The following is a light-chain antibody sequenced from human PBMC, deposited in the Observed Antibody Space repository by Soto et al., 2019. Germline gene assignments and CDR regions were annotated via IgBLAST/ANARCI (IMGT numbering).Light chain of an antibody. V-gene: IGLV2-14*01. Sequence: QSALTQPASVSGSPGQSITISCTGTSSDVGGYNYVSWYQQHPGKAPQLMIYEVSNRPSGVSNRFSGSKSGNTASLTISVLQAEDEADYYCSSYTSSSTPNWVFGGGTKVTVL. CDR2: EVS. J-gene: IGLJ3*02. CDR1: SSDVGGYNY. CDR3: SSYTSSSTPNWV.